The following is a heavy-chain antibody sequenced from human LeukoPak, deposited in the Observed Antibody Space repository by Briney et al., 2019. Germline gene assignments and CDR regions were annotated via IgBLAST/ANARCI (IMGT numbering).Heavy chain of an antibody. V-gene: IGHV3-7*01. J-gene: IGHJ6*02. D-gene: IGHD2-2*01. CDR3: ARKYQLGYYYYYYGMDV. CDR1: GFTFENYW. CDR2: IKQDGSEK. Sequence: GGSLRLSCIGSGFTFENYWMNWVRQAPGKGLEWVANIKQDGSEKYYVDSVKGRFTISRDNAKNSLYLQMNSLRAEDTAVYYCARKYQLGYYYYYYGMDVWGQGTTVTVSS.